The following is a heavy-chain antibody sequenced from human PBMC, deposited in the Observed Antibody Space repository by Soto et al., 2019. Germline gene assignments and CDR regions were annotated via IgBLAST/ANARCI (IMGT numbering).Heavy chain of an antibody. CDR1: GGAFNTFG. CDR3: ARSPPMDSGDKYFYDF. J-gene: IGHJ4*02. Sequence: GASVKVSCKASGGAFNTFGLSWVRQAPGQGLEWMGGIIPFFRTANYAQKFQDRVTITADESTSTVYMDLRSLRSEDTAKYYCARSPPMDSGDKYFYDFWGQGALVTVSS. V-gene: IGHV1-69*13. CDR2: IIPFFRTA. D-gene: IGHD4-17*01.